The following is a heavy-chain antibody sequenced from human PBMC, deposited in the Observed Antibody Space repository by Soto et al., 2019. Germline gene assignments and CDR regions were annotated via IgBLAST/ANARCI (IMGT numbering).Heavy chain of an antibody. CDR3: ARTAGYSSSWYWFDP. CDR2: IYYSGST. V-gene: IGHV4-59*01. Sequence: SETLSLTWTVACGSISNYYGSCIRQPPGKGLEWIGYIYYSGSTNYNPSLKSRVTISVDTSKNQFSLKLSSVTAADTAVYYCARTAGYSSSWYWFDPWGQGTLVTVSS. D-gene: IGHD6-13*01. J-gene: IGHJ5*02. CDR1: CGSISNYY.